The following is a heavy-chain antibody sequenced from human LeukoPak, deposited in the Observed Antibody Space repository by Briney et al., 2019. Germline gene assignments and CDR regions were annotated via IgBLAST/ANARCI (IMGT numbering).Heavy chain of an antibody. CDR2: INPNSGGT. V-gene: IGHV1-2*04. CDR3: ARGDDSSGYYNLYYFDY. CDR1: GYTFTVYY. D-gene: IGHD3-22*01. J-gene: IGHJ4*02. Sequence: GASVKVSCKASGYTFTVYYMHWVRQAPGQGLEWMGWINPNSGGTNYAQKFQGWVTMTRDTSISTAYMELSSLRSEDTAVYYCARGDDSSGYYNLYYFDYWGQGTLVTVSS.